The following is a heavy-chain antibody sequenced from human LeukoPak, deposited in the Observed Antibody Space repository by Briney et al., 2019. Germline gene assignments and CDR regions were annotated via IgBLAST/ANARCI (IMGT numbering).Heavy chain of an antibody. V-gene: IGHV4-59*01. J-gene: IGHJ6*02. CDR3: ARAGLVQVERRYQYYGMDV. D-gene: IGHD1-1*01. CDR2: IYYSGST. CDR1: GGSISSYY. Sequence: PSETLSLTCTVSGGSISSYYWSWIRQPPGKGLEWIGYIYYSGSTNYNPSLKSRVTISVDTSKNQFSLKLSSVTAADTAVYYCARAGLVQVERRYQYYGMDVWGQGTTVIVSS.